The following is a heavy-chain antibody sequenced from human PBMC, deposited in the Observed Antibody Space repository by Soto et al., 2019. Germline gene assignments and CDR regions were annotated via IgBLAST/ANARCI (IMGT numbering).Heavy chain of an antibody. Sequence: QVQLQESGPGLVKPSETLSLTCTVSGGSISSYYWSWIRQPPGKGLEWIGYIYYSGGTNYNPSLKSRVTISVDTSKNQFSLKLSSVTAADTAVYYCARDSVSHDFTYYYYGMDVWGQGTTVTVSS. D-gene: IGHD3-3*01. CDR2: IYYSGGT. CDR1: GGSISSYY. V-gene: IGHV4-59*01. J-gene: IGHJ6*02. CDR3: ARDSVSHDFTYYYYGMDV.